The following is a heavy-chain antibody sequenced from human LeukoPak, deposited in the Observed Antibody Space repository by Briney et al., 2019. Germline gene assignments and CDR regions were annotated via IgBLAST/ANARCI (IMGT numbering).Heavy chain of an antibody. CDR1: GGTFSSYA. CDR2: INPNSGGT. V-gene: IGHV1-2*02. CDR3: ARELGSYDYVWGSYRQRGVFDY. D-gene: IGHD3-16*02. Sequence: GASVKVSCKASGGTFSSYAISWVRQAPGQGLEWMGWINPNSGGTNYAQKFQGRVTMTRDTSFSTAYMALSRLRSDDTAVYSCARELGSYDYVWGSYRQRGVFDYWGQGTLVTVSS. J-gene: IGHJ4*02.